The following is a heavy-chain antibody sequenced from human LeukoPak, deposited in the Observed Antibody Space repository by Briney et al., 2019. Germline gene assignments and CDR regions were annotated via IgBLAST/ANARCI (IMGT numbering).Heavy chain of an antibody. CDR1: GFTFSSYW. CDR2: INSDGSST. CDR3: ARRGYSGSYGY. J-gene: IGHJ4*02. Sequence: GGSLRLSCAASGFTFSSYWMHWVRQAPGKGLVWVSRINSDGSSTSYADSVKGRFTISRDNAKNTLYLQMNSLRAEDTAVYYCARRGYSGSYGYWGQGTLVTVSS. D-gene: IGHD1-26*01. V-gene: IGHV3-74*01.